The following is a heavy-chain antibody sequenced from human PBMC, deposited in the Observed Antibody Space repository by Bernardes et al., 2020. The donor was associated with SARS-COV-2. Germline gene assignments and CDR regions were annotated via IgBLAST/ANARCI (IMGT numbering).Heavy chain of an antibody. CDR1: GGSISSYY. CDR2: IYYSGST. V-gene: IGHV4-59*01. J-gene: IGHJ4*02. Sequence: SETLSLTCTVSGGSISSYYWSYIRQPPGKGLEWIGYIYYSGSTNYNPSLKSRVTISVETSKNQFSLKRSSVTAADTAVYYCARGARGSYSPFDYWGQGTLVTVSS. CDR3: ARGARGSYSPFDY. D-gene: IGHD1-26*01.